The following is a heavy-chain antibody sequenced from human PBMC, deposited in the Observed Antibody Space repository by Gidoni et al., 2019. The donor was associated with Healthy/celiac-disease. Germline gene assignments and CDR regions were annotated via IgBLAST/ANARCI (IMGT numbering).Heavy chain of an antibody. CDR3: ARVQEQQLVRDYYYGMDV. CDR1: GFHFADYA. D-gene: IGHD6-13*01. CDR2: IRWNSGSI. V-gene: IGHV3-9*01. J-gene: IGHJ6*02. Sequence: EVQLVESGGGLVQPGRSLRLSCSASGFHFADYAMHWVRQAPGKGREWVSGIRWNSGSIGYADSVKGRFTISRDNAKNSLYLQMNRLRAEDTALYYWARVQEQQLVRDYYYGMDVWGQGTTVTVSS.